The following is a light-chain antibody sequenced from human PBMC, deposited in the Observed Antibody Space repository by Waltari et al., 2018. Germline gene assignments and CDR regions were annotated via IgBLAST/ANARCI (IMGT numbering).Light chain of an antibody. V-gene: IGLV1-47*01. CDR2: RNN. CDR3: EAWDDSLSVLV. Sequence: QSVLTQPPSASGTPGQRVTISCSGSCSNLGSSYVYWYQQVPGTAPQLLLYRNNQRPSGVPDRFSGSKSGTSASLAISGLRSEDEADYYCEAWDDSLSVLVFGGGTKVTVL. CDR1: CSNLGSSY. J-gene: IGLJ3*02.